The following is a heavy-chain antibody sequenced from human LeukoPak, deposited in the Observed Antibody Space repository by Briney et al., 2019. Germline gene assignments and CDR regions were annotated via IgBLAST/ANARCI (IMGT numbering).Heavy chain of an antibody. CDR3: ARTNDYSNYGFDY. V-gene: IGHV1-2*06. Sequence: ASVKVSCKASGYTFTGYYMHWVRQAPGQGLEWMGRINPNSGGTNYAQKFQGRVTMTRDTSISTAYMELSRLRSDDTAVYYCARTNDYSNYGFDYWGQGTLVTVSS. CDR2: INPNSGGT. J-gene: IGHJ4*02. CDR1: GYTFTGYY. D-gene: IGHD4-11*01.